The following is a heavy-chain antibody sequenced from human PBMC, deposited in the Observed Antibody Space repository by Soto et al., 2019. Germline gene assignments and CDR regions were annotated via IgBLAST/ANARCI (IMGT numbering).Heavy chain of an antibody. Sequence: GGSLILSCAASGFTFSNAWMSWVRQAPGKGLEWVGRIKSKTDGGTTDYAAPVKGRFTISRDDSKNTLYLQMNSLKTEDTAVYYCTTEIEYYYDSSGYPLKYYFDYWGQGT. D-gene: IGHD3-22*01. V-gene: IGHV3-15*01. CDR1: GFTFSNAW. CDR3: TTEIEYYYDSSGYPLKYYFDY. J-gene: IGHJ4*02. CDR2: IKSKTDGGTT.